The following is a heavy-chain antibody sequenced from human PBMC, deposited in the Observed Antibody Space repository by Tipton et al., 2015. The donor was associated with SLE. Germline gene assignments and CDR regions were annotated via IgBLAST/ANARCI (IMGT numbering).Heavy chain of an antibody. CDR2: INHSGST. J-gene: IGHJ4*02. V-gene: IGHV4-30-2*01. Sequence: TLSLTCAVSGGSISSGGYSWSWIRQPPGKGLEWIGYINHSGSTNYNPSLKSRVTISVDTSKNQFSLKLSSVTAADTAVYYCARGPYYYGSGSYYFRFDYWGQGTLVTVSS. D-gene: IGHD3-10*01. CDR3: ARGPYYYGSGSYYFRFDY. CDR1: GGSISSGGYS.